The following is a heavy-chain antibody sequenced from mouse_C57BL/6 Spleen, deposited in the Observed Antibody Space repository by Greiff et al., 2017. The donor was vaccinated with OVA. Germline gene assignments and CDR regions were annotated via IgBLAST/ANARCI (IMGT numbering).Heavy chain of an antibody. CDR3: AREGDIYYGNYDTSPFAY. CDR1: GYTFTSYW. Sequence: QVQLKQPGAELVMPGASVKLSCKASGYTFTSYWMHWVKQRPGQGLEWIGEIDPSDSYTNYNQKFKGKSTLTVDKSSSTAYMQLSSLTSEDSAVYYCAREGDIYYGNYDTSPFAYWGQGTLVTVSA. J-gene: IGHJ3*01. CDR2: IDPSDSYT. V-gene: IGHV1-69*01. D-gene: IGHD2-1*01.